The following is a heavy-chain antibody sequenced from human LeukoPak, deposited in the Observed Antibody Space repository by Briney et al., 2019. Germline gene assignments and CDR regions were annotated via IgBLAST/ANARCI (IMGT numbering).Heavy chain of an antibody. CDR2: VYYSGNT. V-gene: IGHV4-39*02. CDR1: GGSISSSSYY. Sequence: SETLSLTCTVSGGSISSSSYYWGWIRQPPGKGLEWIGSVYYSGNTYYNPSLKSPVTLSIDTSKSHFFLKLNSVTAADTAVYYCARVRGSAAIGGPWTPAYFDYWGPGPLVIVSS. CDR3: ARVRGSAAIGGPWTPAYFDY. J-gene: IGHJ4*02. D-gene: IGHD2-15*01.